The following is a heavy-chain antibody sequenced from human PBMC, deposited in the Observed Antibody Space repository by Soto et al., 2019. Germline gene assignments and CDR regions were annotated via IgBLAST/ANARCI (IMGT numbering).Heavy chain of an antibody. J-gene: IGHJ6*03. CDR2: IYPGDSDT. D-gene: IGHD6-6*01. CDR3: ARRAVAARRRVDYSYMDV. V-gene: IGHV5-51*07. Sequence: RGDALKISCKGSVDRVSRYWIGSVHQMPGKGLEWMGIIYPGDSDTRYSPSFQGQVTISADKSISTAYLQWSRLKASDTAMYYCARRAVAARRRVDYSYMDVWAKGTTVTVSS. CDR1: VDRVSRYW.